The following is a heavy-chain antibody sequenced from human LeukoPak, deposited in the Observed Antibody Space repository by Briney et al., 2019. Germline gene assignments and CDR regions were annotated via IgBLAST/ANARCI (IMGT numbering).Heavy chain of an antibody. D-gene: IGHD2-15*01. CDR2: IYYSGST. CDR1: GGSISSYY. CDR3: ARWAVVTANYFDY. V-gene: IGHV4-59*08. Sequence: PSETLSLTCTVSGGSISSYYWSWIRQPPGKGLEWIGYIYYSGSTYYNPSLKSRVTISVDTSKNQFSLKLSSVTAADTAVYYCARWAVVTANYFDYWGQGTLVTVSS. J-gene: IGHJ4*02.